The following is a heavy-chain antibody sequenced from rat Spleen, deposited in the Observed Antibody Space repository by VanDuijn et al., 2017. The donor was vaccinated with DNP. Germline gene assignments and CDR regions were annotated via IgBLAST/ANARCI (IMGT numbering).Heavy chain of an antibody. CDR2: ISYGGSST. J-gene: IGHJ4*01. V-gene: IGHV5-29*01. CDR3: ARHRTISPYYYAMDA. CDR1: GFTFSDYY. Sequence: EVQLVESDGGSVQPGRSLKVSCAASGFTFSDYYMAWVRQVPTKGLEWVATISYGGSSTYYRDSVKGRFTISRDDEKTSLHLQMDSLRSEDTATYYCARHRTISPYYYAMDAWGQGASVTVSS.